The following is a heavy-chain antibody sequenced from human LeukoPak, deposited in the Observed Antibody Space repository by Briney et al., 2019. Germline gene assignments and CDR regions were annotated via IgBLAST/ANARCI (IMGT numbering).Heavy chain of an antibody. Sequence: SETLSLTCSVSGGSISSYYWSWIRQPPGQGLEYIGNIYYSGSTNYNPSLKSRVTISVDTSKDQFSLNLTSVTAADTSVYYCARLKCISTTCPSRYVMDVWGQGTTVTVSS. V-gene: IGHV4-59*01. CDR1: GGSISSYY. D-gene: IGHD2-2*01. CDR3: ARLKCISTTCPSRYVMDV. J-gene: IGHJ6*02. CDR2: IYYSGST.